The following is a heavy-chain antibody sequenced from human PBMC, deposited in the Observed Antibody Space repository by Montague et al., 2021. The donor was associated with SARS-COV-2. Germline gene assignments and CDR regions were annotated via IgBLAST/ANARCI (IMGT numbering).Heavy chain of an antibody. CDR3: ARCLRFRVPAYTGHREKNYYYYYMDV. V-gene: IGHV4-34*01. D-gene: IGHD3-16*01. Sequence: SETLSLTCAVYGGSFSDYYWSWIRQPPGKGLEWIGEINHSGRTNYNPSLKSRVTISVDTSKNQPSLKLSSVTAADTAVYYCARCLRFRVPAYTGHREKNYYYYYMDVWGRGTRVTVSS. CDR1: GGSFSDYY. J-gene: IGHJ6*03. CDR2: INHSGRT.